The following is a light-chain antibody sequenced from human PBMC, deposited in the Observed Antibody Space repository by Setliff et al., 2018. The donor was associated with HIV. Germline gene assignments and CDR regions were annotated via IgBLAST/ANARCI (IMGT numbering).Light chain of an antibody. Sequence: QSVLTQPPSASGTPGQRVTISCSGSSSNIGSNTVNWYQQLPGTAPKLLIYRNNQRPSGVPDRFSGSKSGTSASLAISGLQPEDEADYYCAAWDDSLNGFYVFGTGTKVTVL. CDR2: RNN. J-gene: IGLJ1*01. CDR1: SSNIGSNT. V-gene: IGLV1-44*01. CDR3: AAWDDSLNGFYV.